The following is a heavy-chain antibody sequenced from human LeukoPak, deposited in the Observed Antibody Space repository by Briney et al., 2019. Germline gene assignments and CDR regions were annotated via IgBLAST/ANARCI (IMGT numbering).Heavy chain of an antibody. D-gene: IGHD7-27*01. CDR2: IYYGAST. J-gene: IGHJ5*02. CDR1: GYSITNNYY. V-gene: IGHV4-38-2*01. CDR3: ARLGNTRVSIDP. Sequence: KPSETLSLTCAVSGYSITNNYYRGWIRQPPGKGLEWIGSIYYGASTYYNPSLKSRVTISLDASKNQFSLRLTSVTAADTAAYYCARLGNTRVSIDPWGQGTLVTVSS.